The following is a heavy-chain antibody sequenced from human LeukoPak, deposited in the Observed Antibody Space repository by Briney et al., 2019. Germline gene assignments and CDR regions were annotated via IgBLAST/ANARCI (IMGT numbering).Heavy chain of an antibody. CDR2: INHSGST. J-gene: IGHJ5*02. Sequence: SETLFLTCAVYGGSFSGYYWSWIRQPPGKGLEWIGEINHSGSTNYNPSLKSRVTISVDTSKNQFSLKLSSVTAADTAVYYCARGRSHSSGWYGIPNWFDPWGQGTLVTVSS. D-gene: IGHD6-19*01. V-gene: IGHV4-34*01. CDR1: GGSFSGYY. CDR3: ARGRSHSSGWYGIPNWFDP.